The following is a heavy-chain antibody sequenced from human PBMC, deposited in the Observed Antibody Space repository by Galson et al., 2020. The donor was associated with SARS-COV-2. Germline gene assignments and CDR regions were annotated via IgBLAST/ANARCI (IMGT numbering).Heavy chain of an antibody. V-gene: IGHV3-20*01. Sequence: GGSLTLSCAASGFTFDDYGMSWVRQAPGKGLEWVSGINWNGGSTGYADSVKGRFTISRDNAKNSLYLQMNSLRAEDTALYHCASNYYDSSAPGDYWGQGTLVTVSS. CDR3: ASNYYDSSAPGDY. J-gene: IGHJ4*02. CDR1: GFTFDDYG. CDR2: INWNGGST. D-gene: IGHD3-22*01.